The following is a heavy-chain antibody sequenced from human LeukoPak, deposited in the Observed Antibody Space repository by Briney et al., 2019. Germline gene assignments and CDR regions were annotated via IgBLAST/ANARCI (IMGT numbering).Heavy chain of an antibody. J-gene: IGHJ5*02. D-gene: IGHD3-3*02. CDR2: IKEDGSEK. Sequence: GGSLRLSCAASGFTFTNHWMSWVRQAPGKGLEWVANIKEDGSEKYYVDSVKGRFTVSRDNVKNSLFLQLNSLRVDDTAVYYCAKSGSSVFWSWGQGTLVTVSS. CDR1: GFTFTNHW. V-gene: IGHV3-7*03. CDR3: AKSGSSVFWS.